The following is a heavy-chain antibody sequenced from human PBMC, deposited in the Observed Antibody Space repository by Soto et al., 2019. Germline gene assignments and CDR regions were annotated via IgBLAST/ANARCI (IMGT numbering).Heavy chain of an antibody. CDR1: GFTVSSNY. CDR3: VREKVTMIVGFYYFDY. Sequence: LRLSCAASGFTVSSNYMSWVRQAPGKGLEWVSVIYAGGNTHYADSVEGRFTISRDNSNNMLYLQMNSLRAEDTAVYYCVREKVTMIVGFYYFDYWGQGTRVTVSS. D-gene: IGHD3-22*01. CDR2: IYAGGNT. J-gene: IGHJ4*02. V-gene: IGHV3-66*01.